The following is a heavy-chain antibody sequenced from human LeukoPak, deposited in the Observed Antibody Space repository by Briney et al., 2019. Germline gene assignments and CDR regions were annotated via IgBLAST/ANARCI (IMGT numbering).Heavy chain of an antibody. CDR1: GFTFSYYG. D-gene: IGHD4-23*01. CDR3: ARWPDYGGTPTFDY. CDR2: ISDDGSNE. Sequence: GRSLRLSCAASGFTFSYYGMHWVRQAPGKGLEWVAAISDDGSNEYYADSVKGRFTISRDNSKNTLYLQLNSLRVEDTAVYYCARWPDYGGTPTFDYWGQGTLVTVSS. J-gene: IGHJ4*02. V-gene: IGHV3-30*03.